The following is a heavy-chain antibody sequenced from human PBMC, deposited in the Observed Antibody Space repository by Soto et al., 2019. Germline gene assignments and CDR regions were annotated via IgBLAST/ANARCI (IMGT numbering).Heavy chain of an antibody. V-gene: IGHV4-34*01. D-gene: IGHD2-2*01. J-gene: IGHJ4*02. CDR3: ARERINCSSTSCYSIMFDY. CDR2: INHSGST. Sequence: SETLSLTCAVYGGSFSGYYWSWIRQPPGKGLEWIGEINHSGSTNYNPPLKSRVTISVDTSKNQFSLKLSSVTAADTAVYYCARERINCSSTSCYSIMFDYWGQGTLVTVSS. CDR1: GGSFSGYY.